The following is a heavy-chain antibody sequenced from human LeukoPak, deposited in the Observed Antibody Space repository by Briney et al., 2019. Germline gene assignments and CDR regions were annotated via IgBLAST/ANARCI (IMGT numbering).Heavy chain of an antibody. D-gene: IGHD4-11*01. V-gene: IGHV3-11*01. J-gene: IGHJ4*02. CDR3: ARYSGADY. Sequence: GGSLRLSCTASGFTFSDYYMSWIRQAPGKGLEWFSYISSSSSSKFYAASVEGRFTISRDNAKNSLYLQMNSLRAEDTAVYYCARYSGADYWGQGTLVTVSS. CDR2: ISSSSSSK. CDR1: GFTFSDYY.